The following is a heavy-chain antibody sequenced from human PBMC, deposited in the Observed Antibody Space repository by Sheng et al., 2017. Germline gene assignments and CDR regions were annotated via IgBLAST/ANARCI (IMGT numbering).Heavy chain of an antibody. CDR3: ARVGDSSWYGEYFQH. CDR1: GYSISSGYY. V-gene: IGHV4-38-2*02. D-gene: IGHD6-13*01. J-gene: IGHJ1*01. Sequence: QVQLQESGPGLVKPSETLSLTCTVSGYSISSGYYWGWIRQPPGKGLEWIGNIYHSGSTYYNPSLKSRVTISVDTSKNQFSLKLSSVTAADTAVYYCARVGDSSWYGEYFQHWGQGTLVTVSS. CDR2: IYHSGST.